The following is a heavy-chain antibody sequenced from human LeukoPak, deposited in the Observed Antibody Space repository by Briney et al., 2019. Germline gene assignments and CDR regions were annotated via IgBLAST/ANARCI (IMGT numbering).Heavy chain of an antibody. V-gene: IGHV4-4*02. CDR3: ARDISVAGIPSLYDY. Sequence: SETLSLTCAVSGDSISSNYCWRWVRQFPGKGLEWIGEVYRRGSTSYNPSLKSRVVISIDKSKNQYSLNLNSVTAADTAVYYCARDISVAGIPSLYDYWGQGTLVTVSS. D-gene: IGHD6-19*01. CDR2: VYRRGST. CDR1: GDSISSNYC. J-gene: IGHJ4*02.